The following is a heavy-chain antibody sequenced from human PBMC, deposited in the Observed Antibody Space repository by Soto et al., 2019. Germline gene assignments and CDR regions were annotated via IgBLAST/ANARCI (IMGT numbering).Heavy chain of an antibody. CDR1: GYTFTGYY. J-gene: IGHJ6*02. Sequence: QVQLVQSGAEVKKPGASVKVSCKASGYTFTGYYMHWVRQAPGQGLEWMGWINPNSGGTNYAQKFQGRVTMTRDTSISTAYMELSRLRSDDTAVYYCAREPRMYSGSYYYGMDVWGQGTTVTVSS. CDR2: INPNSGGT. D-gene: IGHD1-26*01. CDR3: AREPRMYSGSYYYGMDV. V-gene: IGHV1-2*02.